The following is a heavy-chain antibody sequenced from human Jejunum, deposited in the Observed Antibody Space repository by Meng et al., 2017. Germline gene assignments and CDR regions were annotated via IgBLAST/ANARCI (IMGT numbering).Heavy chain of an antibody. CDR3: ARDRGWDLPYDL. D-gene: IGHD1-26*01. CDR1: GFTVSSNY. J-gene: IGHJ4*02. CDR2: TCTGGGT. V-gene: IGHV3-53*02. Sequence: VHLVETGGHWIRPGGSLRLSCAASGFTVSSNYMDCVRQAPGQGLECVSITCTGGGTNCAGSLKGRFTISRDNSKNTVYLQMNRLRAEDTAVYYCARDRGWDLPYDLWGQGTLVTVSS.